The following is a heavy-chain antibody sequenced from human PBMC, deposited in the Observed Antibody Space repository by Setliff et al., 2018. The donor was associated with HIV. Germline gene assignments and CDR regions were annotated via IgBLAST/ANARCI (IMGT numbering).Heavy chain of an antibody. CDR1: GDSVSSASYY. V-gene: IGHV4-61*01. CDR3: ESEAWRSYRRSSGYYYYYMDV. D-gene: IGHD6-6*01. Sequence: PSETLSLTCTVSGDSVSSASYYWSWIRQPPGKGLEWIGYIYYSGTTKYNPSLKSRVTISVDTSKNQFSLKLSSVTAADTAVYYCESEAWRSYRRSSGYYYYYMDVWGKGTTVTVSS. J-gene: IGHJ6*03. CDR2: IYYSGTT.